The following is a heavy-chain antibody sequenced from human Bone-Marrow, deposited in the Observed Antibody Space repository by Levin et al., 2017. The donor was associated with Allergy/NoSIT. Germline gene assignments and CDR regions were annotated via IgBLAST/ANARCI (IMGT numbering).Heavy chain of an antibody. Sequence: LSLTCAASGFTFSSYWMSWVRQAPGKGLEWVANIKQDGSEKYYVDSVKGRFTISRDNAKNSLYLQMNSLRAEDTAVYYCARKSNTAMAFDYWGQGTLVTVSS. D-gene: IGHD5-18*01. V-gene: IGHV3-7*01. J-gene: IGHJ4*02. CDR2: IKQDGSEK. CDR1: GFTFSSYW. CDR3: ARKSNTAMAFDY.